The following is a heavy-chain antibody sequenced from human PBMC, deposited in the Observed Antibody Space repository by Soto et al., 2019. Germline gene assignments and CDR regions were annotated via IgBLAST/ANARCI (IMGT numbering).Heavy chain of an antibody. V-gene: IGHV3-21*01. CDR1: GFTFSSYS. J-gene: IGHJ6*02. CDR2: ISSSSSYI. Sequence: PGGSLRLSCAASGFTFSSYSMNWARQAPGKGLEWVSSISSSSSYIYYADSVKGRFTISRDNAKNSLYLQMNSLRAEDTAVYYCAMGGSGSTYGMDFWGPGTTVTVSS. D-gene: IGHD3-10*01. CDR3: AMGGSGSTYGMDF.